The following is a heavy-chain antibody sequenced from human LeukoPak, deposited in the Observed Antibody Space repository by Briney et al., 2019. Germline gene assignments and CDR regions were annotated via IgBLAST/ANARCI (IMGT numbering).Heavy chain of an antibody. CDR2: IYYSGST. J-gene: IGHJ6*02. CDR3: ARDILVPAASSYYYYGMDV. D-gene: IGHD2-2*01. Sequence: PSETLSLTCTVSGGSSSSYYWSWIRQPPGKGLEWIGYIYYSGSTNYNPSLKSRVTISVDTSKNQFSLKLSSVTAADTAVYYCARDILVPAASSYYYYGMDVWGQGTTVTVSS. V-gene: IGHV4-59*01. CDR1: GGSSSSYY.